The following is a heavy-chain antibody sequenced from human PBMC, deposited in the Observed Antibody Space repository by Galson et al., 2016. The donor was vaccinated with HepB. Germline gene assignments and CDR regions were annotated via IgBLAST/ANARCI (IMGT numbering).Heavy chain of an antibody. CDR1: DGSVSSSSYY. Sequence: ETLSLTCTVSDGSVSSSSYYWVWIRQPPGKGLEWIGSIYYTGSTYYNPSLKSRVTISVDTSKNQFSLKLSSVTAADTAVYYCARGDNPDYGDYASAYYMDVWGKGTTVTVSS. CDR3: ARGDNPDYGDYASAYYMDV. V-gene: IGHV4-39*01. D-gene: IGHD4-17*01. CDR2: IYYTGST. J-gene: IGHJ6*03.